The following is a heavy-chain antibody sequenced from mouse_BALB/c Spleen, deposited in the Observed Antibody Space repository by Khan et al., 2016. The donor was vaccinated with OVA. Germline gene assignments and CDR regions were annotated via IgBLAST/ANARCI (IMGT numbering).Heavy chain of an antibody. CDR1: GFTFSSYG. V-gene: IGHV5-17*02. D-gene: IGHD2-4*01. Sequence: EVQRVESGGGLVQPGGSRKLSCAASGFTFSSYGMHWVRQAPEKGLEWVAYISGDSSTIYYTDTVKGRFTISRDNPKNTLSLQMNSLMSEDTTVYYCATSYYDWYYFDYWGPGTTLTVSS. J-gene: IGHJ2*01. CDR2: ISGDSSTI. CDR3: ATSYYDWYYFDY.